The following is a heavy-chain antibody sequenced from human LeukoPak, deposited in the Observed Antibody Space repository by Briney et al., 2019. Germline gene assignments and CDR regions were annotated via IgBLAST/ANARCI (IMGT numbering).Heavy chain of an antibody. CDR2: ISSIRNYI. V-gene: IGHV3-21*01. CDR1: KFTFSDYS. CDR3: ARGSGSGSYYPRFDY. J-gene: IGHJ4*02. D-gene: IGHD3-10*01. Sequence: GGSLRLSCAASKFTFSDYSMSWVRQAPGKGLEWVSSISSIRNYIYYAESVKGRFTISRDNAKNSLYVQVNSLRAEDTAVYYCARGSGSGSYYPRFDYWGQGTLVTVSS.